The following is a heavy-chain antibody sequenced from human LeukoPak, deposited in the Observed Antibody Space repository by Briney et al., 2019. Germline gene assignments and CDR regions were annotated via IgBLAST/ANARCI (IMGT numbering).Heavy chain of an antibody. CDR3: ARGVGGYDPYFDY. J-gene: IGHJ4*02. Sequence: SETLSLTCTVSGGSISSYYWSWIRQPPGKGLEWIGYIYYSGSTNYNPSLKSRVTISVDTSKNQFSLKLSSVTAADTAVYYCARGVGGYDPYFDYWGQGTLVTVSS. CDR2: IYYSGST. CDR1: GGSISSYY. V-gene: IGHV4-59*01. D-gene: IGHD5-12*01.